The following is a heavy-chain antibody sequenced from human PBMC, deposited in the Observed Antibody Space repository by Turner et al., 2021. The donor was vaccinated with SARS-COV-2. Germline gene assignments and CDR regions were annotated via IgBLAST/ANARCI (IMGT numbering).Heavy chain of an antibody. CDR3: ARSNYDFWSGYYTFYFDY. V-gene: IGHV4-39*01. CDR1: GGSISSSRYY. Sequence: QLQLQESGPGLEKPSETLSLTCTVSGGSISSSRYYWGWIRQPPGKGLEWIGSIYYSGSTYYNPSLKSRVTISVDTSKNQFSLKLSSVTAADTAVYYCARSNYDFWSGYYTFYFDYWGQGTLVTVSS. D-gene: IGHD3-3*01. J-gene: IGHJ4*02. CDR2: IYYSGST.